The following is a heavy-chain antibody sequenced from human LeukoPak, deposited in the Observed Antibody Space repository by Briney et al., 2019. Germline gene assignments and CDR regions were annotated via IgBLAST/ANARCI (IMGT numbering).Heavy chain of an antibody. J-gene: IGHJ4*02. V-gene: IGHV4-39*07. CDR1: GGSISSSSYY. CDR3: ARGYPRPFDY. Sequence: SETLSLTCTVSGGSISSSSYYWGWIRQPPGKGLEWIGEINHSGSTNYNPSLKSRVTISVDTSKSQFSLKLSSVTAADTAVYYCARGYPRPFDYWGQGTLVTVSS. CDR2: INHSGST. D-gene: IGHD3-16*02.